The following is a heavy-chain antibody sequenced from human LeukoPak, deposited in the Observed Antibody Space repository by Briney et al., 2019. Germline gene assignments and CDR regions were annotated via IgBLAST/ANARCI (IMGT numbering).Heavy chain of an antibody. V-gene: IGHV3-33*01. CDR3: ARARLGYGVTVDC. CDR2: IWYDGSKK. Sequence: PGRSLRLSCAASGFTFSSYGMHWVRQAPGKGLEWVAVIWYDGSKKYYADSVKGRFTISTDNAKNTLYLRINSLSAEDTAVYYCARARLGYGVTVDCWGQGTLVTVSS. D-gene: IGHD4-17*01. CDR1: GFTFSSYG. J-gene: IGHJ4*02.